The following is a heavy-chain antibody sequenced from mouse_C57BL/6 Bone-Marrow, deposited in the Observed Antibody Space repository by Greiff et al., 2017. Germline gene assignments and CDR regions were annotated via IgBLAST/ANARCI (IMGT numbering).Heavy chain of an antibody. V-gene: IGHV2-2*01. Sequence: QVQLQQSGPGLVQPSQSLSITCTVSGFSLTSYGVHWVRQSPGKGLEWLGVIWSGGSTAYNAAFISRLSIIKDNSKSQVFFKMNSLQADDTAIYYCARKPYGSSPYYAMDYWGQGTSVTVSS. CDR2: IWSGGST. D-gene: IGHD1-1*01. J-gene: IGHJ4*01. CDR1: GFSLTSYG. CDR3: ARKPYGSSPYYAMDY.